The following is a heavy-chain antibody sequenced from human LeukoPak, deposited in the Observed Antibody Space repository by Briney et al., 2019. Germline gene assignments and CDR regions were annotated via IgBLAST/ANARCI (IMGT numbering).Heavy chain of an antibody. D-gene: IGHD3-16*01. J-gene: IGHJ4*02. CDR2: IYHNGRT. CDR3: ARRAGDTFDY. Sequence: PSETLSLTCTVSGASFSNDYWSWVRQAPGKGLEWIGYIYHNGRTSYNPSLKRRLSMSIETSQKQFSLQLISVTAADTAVYYCARRAGDTFDYWGQGTLVTVSS. CDR1: GASFSNDY. V-gene: IGHV4-59*08.